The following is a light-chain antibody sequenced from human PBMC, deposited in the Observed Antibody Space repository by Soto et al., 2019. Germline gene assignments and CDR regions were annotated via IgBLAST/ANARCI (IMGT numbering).Light chain of an antibody. CDR1: SSDVGSYNL. CDR2: EGS. V-gene: IGLV2-14*02. Sequence: QSVLTQSASVSGSPGQSITISCTGTSSDVGSYNLVSWYQQHPGKAPKLMIYEGSKRPSGVSNRFSGSKSGNTASLTISGLQAEDEADYYCSSYTSSSTSYVFGTGTKLTVL. J-gene: IGLJ1*01. CDR3: SSYTSSSTSYV.